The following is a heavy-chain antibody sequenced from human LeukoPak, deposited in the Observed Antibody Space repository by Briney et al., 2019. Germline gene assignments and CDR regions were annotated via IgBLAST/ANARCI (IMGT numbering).Heavy chain of an antibody. Sequence: GGSLRLSCAASGFTFSSYGMHWVRQAPGKGLGWVAFIRLDGNNKYYADSVKGRFTLSRDNSKNTLSLQMNSLRAEDTAVYYCAKDKNDYGDYYYMDVWGKGTTVTVSS. J-gene: IGHJ6*03. CDR3: AKDKNDYGDYYYMDV. CDR1: GFTFSSYG. V-gene: IGHV3-30*02. D-gene: IGHD4-17*01. CDR2: IRLDGNNK.